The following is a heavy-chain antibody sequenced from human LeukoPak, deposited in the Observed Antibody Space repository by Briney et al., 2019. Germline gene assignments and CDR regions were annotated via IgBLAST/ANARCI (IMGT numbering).Heavy chain of an antibody. CDR1: GYTFTGYY. V-gene: IGHV1-2*06. CDR3: ARDRIRLGYSRAFDI. CDR2: INPNSGGT. J-gene: IGHJ3*02. D-gene: IGHD6-13*01. Sequence: VASVKVSCKASGYTFTGYYMHWVRQAPGQGLEWMGRINPNSGGTNYAQKFQGRVTMTRDTSISTAYMELSRLRSDDTAVYYCARDRIRLGYSRAFDIWGQGTMVTVSS.